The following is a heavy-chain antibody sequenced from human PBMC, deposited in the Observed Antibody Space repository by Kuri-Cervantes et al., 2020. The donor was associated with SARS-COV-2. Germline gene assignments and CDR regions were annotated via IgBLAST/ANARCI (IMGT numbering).Heavy chain of an antibody. CDR1: GYSISSGYY. V-gene: IGHV4-38-2*02. CDR3: ARGDYGDHPYYFDY. CDR2: IYHSGST. D-gene: IGHD4-17*01. Sequence: SETLSLTCTVSGYSISSGYYWGWIRQPPGKGLEWIGSIYHSGSTYYNPSLKSRVTISVGTSKNQFSLKLSSVTAADTAVYYCARGDYGDHPYYFDYWGQGTLVTVSS. J-gene: IGHJ4*02.